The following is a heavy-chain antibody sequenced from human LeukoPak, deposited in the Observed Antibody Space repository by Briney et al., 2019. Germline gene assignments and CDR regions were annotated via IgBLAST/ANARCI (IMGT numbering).Heavy chain of an antibody. D-gene: IGHD2-21*02. J-gene: IGHJ4*02. CDR2: INSDGSST. V-gene: IGHV3-74*01. Sequence: GGSLRLSCAASGFTFSSYWMHWVRQAPGKGLVWVSRINSDGSSTSYADSVKGRFTISRDNAKNTLYLQMNSLRAEDTAVYYCASLPQSYCGGDCSPSTDYWGQGTLVTVSS. CDR3: ASLPQSYCGGDCSPSTDY. CDR1: GFTFSSYW.